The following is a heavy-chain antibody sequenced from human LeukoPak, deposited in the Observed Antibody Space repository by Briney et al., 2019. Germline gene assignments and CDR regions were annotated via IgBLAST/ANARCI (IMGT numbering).Heavy chain of an antibody. J-gene: IGHJ6*03. CDR3: ARVFGDTLGWDYMDV. D-gene: IGHD2-21*02. V-gene: IGHV3-72*01. CDR1: GFTFSDHY. CDR2: TRNKANSYTT. Sequence: GGSLRLSCAASGFTFSDHYMDWVRQAPGKGLEWVGRTRNKANSYTTEYAASVKGSFTISRDDSKNSLYLQMSSLKTEDTAVYYCARVFGDTLGWDYMDVWGKETTVTVSS.